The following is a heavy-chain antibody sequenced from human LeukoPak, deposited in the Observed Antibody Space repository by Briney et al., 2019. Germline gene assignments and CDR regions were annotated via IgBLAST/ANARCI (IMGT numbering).Heavy chain of an antibody. D-gene: IGHD4-11*01. Sequence: ASVKVSCKASGYTFTSYGISWVRQAPGQGLEWMGWISAYNGNTNYAQKLQGRVTMTTDTSTSTAYMELRSLRSDDTAVYYCARDQGLYSRRSERNWFDPWGQGTLVTVSS. J-gene: IGHJ5*02. V-gene: IGHV1-18*01. CDR1: GYTFTSYG. CDR2: ISAYNGNT. CDR3: ARDQGLYSRRSERNWFDP.